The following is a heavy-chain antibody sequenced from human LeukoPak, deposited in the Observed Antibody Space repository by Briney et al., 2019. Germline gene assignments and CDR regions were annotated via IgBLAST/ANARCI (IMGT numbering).Heavy chain of an antibody. V-gene: IGHV1-18*01. D-gene: IGHD3-16*01. CDR3: ARVGLHYYYSCYMDV. CDR1: GYTFTSYG. Sequence: GASVKLSCKASGYTFTSYGISWVRQAPGQGLEWMGWISAYNGNTNYAQKLQGRVTMTTDTSTSTAYMELRSLRSDDTAVYYCARVGLHYYYSCYMDVWGKGTTVTVSS. J-gene: IGHJ6*03. CDR2: ISAYNGNT.